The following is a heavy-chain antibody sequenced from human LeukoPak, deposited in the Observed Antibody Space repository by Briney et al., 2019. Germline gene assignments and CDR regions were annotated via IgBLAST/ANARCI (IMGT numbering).Heavy chain of an antibody. V-gene: IGHV4-39*07. CDR1: GGSVSSGSYY. CDR2: IYHSGST. Sequence: SETLSLTCTVSGGSVSSGSYYWSWVRQPPGKGLEWIGEIYHSGSTNYNPSLKSRVTISVDKSKNQFSLKLSSVTAADTAVYYCARVGPAVAGEFDYWGQGTLVTVSS. CDR3: ARVGPAVAGEFDY. D-gene: IGHD6-19*01. J-gene: IGHJ4*02.